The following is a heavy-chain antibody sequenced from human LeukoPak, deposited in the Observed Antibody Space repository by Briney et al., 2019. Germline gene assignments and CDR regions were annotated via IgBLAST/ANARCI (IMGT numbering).Heavy chain of an antibody. CDR2: ISSSSSYI. D-gene: IGHD6-25*01. CDR1: GFTFSSYS. J-gene: IGHJ1*01. CDR3: ARAPAAVGAEYFQH. V-gene: IGHV3-21*01. Sequence: GGSLRLSCAAPGFTFSSYSMNWVRQAPGKGLEWVSSISSSSSYIYYADSVKGRFTISRDNAKNSLYLQMNSLRAEDTAVYYCARAPAAVGAEYFQHWGQGTLVTVSS.